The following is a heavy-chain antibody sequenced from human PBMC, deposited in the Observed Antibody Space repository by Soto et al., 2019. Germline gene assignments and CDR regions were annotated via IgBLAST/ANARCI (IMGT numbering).Heavy chain of an antibody. V-gene: IGHV3-13*01. CDR3: TRKTPPTGMEV. D-gene: IGHD3-9*01. Sequence: EVQLVESGGGLVQPGGSLRLSCAASGFTLSSYDIHWVRQATGEGLAWVSGIGSGGDTHYADSVKGRFIISREEGKNSLYLQMNNLRVGDTAAYYCTRKTPPTGMEVWGQGATVTVSS. CDR2: IGSGGDT. J-gene: IGHJ6*02. CDR1: GFTLSSYD.